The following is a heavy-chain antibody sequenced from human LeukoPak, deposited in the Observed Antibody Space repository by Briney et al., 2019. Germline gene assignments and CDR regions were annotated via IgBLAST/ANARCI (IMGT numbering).Heavy chain of an antibody. J-gene: IGHJ4*02. CDR2: IYYSGST. CDR3: AGRYCSSTSCYTYYFDY. CDR1: GGSISSSSYY. V-gene: IGHV4-39*07. D-gene: IGHD2-2*02. Sequence: PSETLSLTCTVSGGSISSSSYYWGWIRQPPGKGLEWIGSIYYSGSTYYNPSLKSRVTISVDTSKNQFSLKLSSVTAADTAVYYCAGRYCSSTSCYTYYFDYWGQGTLVTVSS.